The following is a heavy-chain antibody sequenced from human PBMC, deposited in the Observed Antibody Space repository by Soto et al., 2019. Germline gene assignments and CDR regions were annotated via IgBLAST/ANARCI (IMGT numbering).Heavy chain of an antibody. CDR1: GFTFSSYS. CDR3: ARVVSPDYYADY. D-gene: IGHD3-10*01. CDR2: ISSSSSYI. J-gene: IGHJ4*02. V-gene: IGHV3-21*01. Sequence: EVQLVESGGGLVKPGGSLRLSCAASGFTFSSYSMNWVRQAPGKGLEWVSSISSSSSYIYYADSVKGRFTISRDNAKNSLYLQMNSLRAEDTAVYYCARVVSPDYYADYWGQGTLVTFSS.